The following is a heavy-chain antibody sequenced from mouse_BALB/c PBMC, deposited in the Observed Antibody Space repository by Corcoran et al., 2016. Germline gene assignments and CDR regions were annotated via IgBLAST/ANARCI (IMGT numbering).Heavy chain of an antibody. CDR1: GYSITSGYY. Sequence: DVQLQESGPGLVKPSQSLSLTCSVTGYSITSGYYWNWIRQFPGNKLEWMGYISYDGSNNYNPSLKNRISITRDTSKNQFFLKLNSVTTEDTATYYCAGYYGRSGFAYWGQGTLVTVSA. D-gene: IGHD1-1*01. J-gene: IGHJ3*01. V-gene: IGHV3-6*02. CDR2: ISYDGSN. CDR3: AGYYGRSGFAY.